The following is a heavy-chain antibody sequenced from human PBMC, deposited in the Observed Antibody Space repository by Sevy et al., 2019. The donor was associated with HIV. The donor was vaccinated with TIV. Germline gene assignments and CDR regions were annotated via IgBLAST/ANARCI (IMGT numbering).Heavy chain of an antibody. CDR2: IYTSGST. Sequence: SETLSLTCTVSGGSISSGSYYWSWIRQPAGKGLEWIGRIYTSGSTNYNPSLKSRVTISVDTSKNQFSLKLSSVTAADTAVYYCAREGCLAVAGTNWCEPPQSPIYYFDYWGQGTLVTVSS. V-gene: IGHV4-61*02. CDR1: GGSISSGSYY. D-gene: IGHD6-19*01. J-gene: IGHJ4*02. CDR3: AREGCLAVAGTNWCEPPQSPIYYFDY.